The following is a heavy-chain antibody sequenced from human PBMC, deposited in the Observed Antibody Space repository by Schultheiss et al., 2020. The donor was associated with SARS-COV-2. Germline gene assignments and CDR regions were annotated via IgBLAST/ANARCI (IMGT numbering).Heavy chain of an antibody. Sequence: ASVKVSCKASGYTFTSYGISWVRQAPGKGLEWMGGFDPEDGETIYAQKFQGRVTMTEDTSTDTAYMELSSLRSEDTAVYYCATDHYYGSGSYEDWGQGTLVTVSS. CDR2: FDPEDGET. V-gene: IGHV1-24*01. J-gene: IGHJ4*02. D-gene: IGHD3-10*01. CDR3: ATDHYYGSGSYED. CDR1: GYTFTSYG.